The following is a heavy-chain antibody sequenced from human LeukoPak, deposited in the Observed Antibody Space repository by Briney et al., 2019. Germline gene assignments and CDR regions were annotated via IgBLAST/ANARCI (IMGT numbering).Heavy chain of an antibody. D-gene: IGHD6-25*01. CDR1: GGSVSSGDYY. V-gene: IGHV4-30-4*01. J-gene: IGHJ6*04. Sequence: SETLSLTCTVSGGSVSSGDYYWSWIRQPPGKGLEWIGYIYYSGSTYYNPSLKSRVTISVDTSKNQFSLKLSSVTAAGTAVYYCARDRLEGYYYGMDVWGKGTTVTVSS. CDR3: ARDRLEGYYYGMDV. CDR2: IYYSGST.